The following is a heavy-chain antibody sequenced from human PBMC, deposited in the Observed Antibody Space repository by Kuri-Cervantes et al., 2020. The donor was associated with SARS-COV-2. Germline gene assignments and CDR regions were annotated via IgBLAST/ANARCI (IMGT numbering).Heavy chain of an antibody. CDR2: VRGKANNYAT. CDR1: GFLFSASA. CDR3: TTLIDY. V-gene: IGHV3-73*01. Sequence: SFEVPGFLFSASAIHWVRQASGKGLEWVGRVRGKANNYATAYAASVKGRFTISRDDSKNMAYLQMNSLKTEDTAVYYCTTLIDYWGQGALVTVSS. J-gene: IGHJ4*02.